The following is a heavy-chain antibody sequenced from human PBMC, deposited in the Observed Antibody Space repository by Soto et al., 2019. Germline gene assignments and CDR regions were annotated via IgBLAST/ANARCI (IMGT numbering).Heavy chain of an antibody. J-gene: IGHJ3*02. CDR3: ARILLCSSTGCYRAFDS. D-gene: IGHD2-2*01. CDR1: GFSFSDHY. CDR2: IRNKANGYFT. Sequence: EVQLVESGGGLVQPGGSLRLSCAASGFSFSDHYMDWVRRAPGKGLEWVGRIRNKANGYFTEYAASVQGRFTISRDDSKNSLYLQMNSLKTEDTAVYYCARILLCSSTGCYRAFDSWGQVTMVTVSS. V-gene: IGHV3-72*01.